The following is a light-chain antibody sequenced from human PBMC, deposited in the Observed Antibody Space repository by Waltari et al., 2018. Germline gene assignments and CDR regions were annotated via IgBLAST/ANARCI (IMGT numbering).Light chain of an antibody. J-gene: IGLJ2*01. V-gene: IGLV3-1*01. CDR2: QDS. Sequence: SYELTQPPSVSVSPGQTASITCSGDKLGDKYACWYQQKPGQSPVLVIYQDSKRPSGIRERFSGSNSANTATLTISGTHAMDEADSYCQAWDSSTAVFGGGTKLTVL. CDR3: QAWDSSTAV. CDR1: KLGDKY.